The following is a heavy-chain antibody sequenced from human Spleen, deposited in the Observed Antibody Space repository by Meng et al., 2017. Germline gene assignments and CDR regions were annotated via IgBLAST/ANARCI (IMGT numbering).Heavy chain of an antibody. J-gene: IGHJ4*02. V-gene: IGHV3-66*02. CDR2: IYSGGST. CDR3: TSQSYY. CDR1: GFTFSYYW. Sequence: GGSLRLSCAASGFTFSYYWMSWVRQAPGKGLEWVSVIYSGGSTYYADSVKGRFTISRDNSKNTLYLQMNSLRAEDTAAYYCTSQSYYWGQGTLVTVSS.